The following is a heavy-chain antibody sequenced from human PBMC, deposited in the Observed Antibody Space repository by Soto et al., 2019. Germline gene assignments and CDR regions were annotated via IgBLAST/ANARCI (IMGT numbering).Heavy chain of an antibody. CDR3: ARGHGAPFDY. D-gene: IGHD3-10*01. Sequence: QVQLQQWGAGLLKPSETLSLTCAVYGGSFSGYYWSWIRQPPGKGLEWIGEINHSGSTNYNPSLKSRVPISVDTSKNQFSLKLSSVTAADTAVYYCARGHGAPFDYWGQGTLVTVSS. V-gene: IGHV4-34*01. J-gene: IGHJ4*02. CDR1: GGSFSGYY. CDR2: INHSGST.